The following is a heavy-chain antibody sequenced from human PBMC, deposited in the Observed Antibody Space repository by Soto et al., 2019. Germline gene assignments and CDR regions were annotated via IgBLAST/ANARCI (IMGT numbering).Heavy chain of an antibody. Sequence: EVQLVESGGGLVQPGGSLRLSCAASGFTVSNFYMPWVRQAPGKGLEWVSVISSGGSTYYADSVKGRFTISRDNSKNTLYLEMNSLRAGGTAVYYCARDTFGGAYDFWHGGQGTLVTVSS. V-gene: IGHV3-66*01. J-gene: IGHJ4*02. CDR2: ISSGGST. D-gene: IGHD3-3*01. CDR3: ARDTFGGAYDFWH. CDR1: GFTVSNFY.